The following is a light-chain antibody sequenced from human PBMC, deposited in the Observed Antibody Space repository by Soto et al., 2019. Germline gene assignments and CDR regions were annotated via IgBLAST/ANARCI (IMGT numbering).Light chain of an antibody. CDR2: GAS. J-gene: IGKJ5*01. V-gene: IGKV3-20*01. CDR3: QQYGSSDPIT. Sequence: EIVMTQSPATLSVSPGERSTLSCMASQSVGTFFAWYQQKPCHPPRLLIYGASIRATGIPDRFSGSGSETDFTLTISRLEHEDFALYYCQQYGSSDPITFGQGARLEIK. CDR1: QSVGTF.